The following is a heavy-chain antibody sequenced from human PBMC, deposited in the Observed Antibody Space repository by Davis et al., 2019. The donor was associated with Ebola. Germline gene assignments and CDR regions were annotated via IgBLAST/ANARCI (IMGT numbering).Heavy chain of an antibody. V-gene: IGHV1-2*02. Sequence: ASVKVSCKASGYTFTGYYMHWVRQAPGQGLEWMGWINPNSGGTNYAQKFQGRVTMTRDTSISTAYMELSRLRSDDTAVYYCAREGLDTIFGVVSPDYYYYYGMDVWGQGTTVTVSS. D-gene: IGHD3-3*01. J-gene: IGHJ6*02. CDR2: INPNSGGT. CDR3: AREGLDTIFGVVSPDYYYYYGMDV. CDR1: GYTFTGYY.